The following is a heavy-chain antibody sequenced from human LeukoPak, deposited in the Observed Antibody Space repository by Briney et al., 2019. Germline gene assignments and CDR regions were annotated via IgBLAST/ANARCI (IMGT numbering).Heavy chain of an antibody. CDR2: IYSDGNT. D-gene: IGHD5-12*01. V-gene: IGHV3-53*01. CDR1: GFTVSSNY. CDR3: ARMSWLTLDY. J-gene: IGHJ4*02. Sequence: GGSLRLSCAASGFTVSSNYMSWVRQAPGKGLEWVSVIYSDGNTYYADSVKGRFTISIDNCKNTLYLQLNSLRAEDTAVYYCARMSWLTLDYWGQGTLVTVSS.